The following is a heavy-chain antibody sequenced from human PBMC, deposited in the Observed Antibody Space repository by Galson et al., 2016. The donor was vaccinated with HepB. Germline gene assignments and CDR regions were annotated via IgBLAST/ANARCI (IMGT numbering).Heavy chain of an antibody. CDR1: GGSISSHY. Sequence: ETLSLTCTVSGGSISSHYWRWIRQPPGKGLEWIGYIYDSETTNYNPSLRSRVTISADTSKNQFSVKVTSVTAADTAVYYCARMRSGGWFDYWGQGTLVTVSS. D-gene: IGHD6-19*01. CDR3: ARMRSGGWFDY. J-gene: IGHJ4*02. V-gene: IGHV4-59*11. CDR2: IYDSETT.